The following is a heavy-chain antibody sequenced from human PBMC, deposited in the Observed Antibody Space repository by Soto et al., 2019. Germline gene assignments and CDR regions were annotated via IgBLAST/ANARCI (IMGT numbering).Heavy chain of an antibody. V-gene: IGHV1-46*01. D-gene: IGHD6-25*01. Sequence: VKVSCKASGYSFTTYYLHWVRQAHGQGPEWMGVINPSAGTTTYAQKFQGRVTMTWDTSTTTVYMDLSSLRYEDTAVYYCARXXXXQHVGSSYLGMDVWGQGTTVTVSS. CDR1: GYSFTTYY. J-gene: IGHJ6*02. CDR2: INPSAGTT. CDR3: ARXXXXQHVGSSYLGMDV.